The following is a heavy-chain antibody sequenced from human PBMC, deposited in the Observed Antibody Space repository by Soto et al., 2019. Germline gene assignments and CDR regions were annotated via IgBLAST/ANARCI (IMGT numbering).Heavy chain of an antibody. D-gene: IGHD5-18*01. CDR2: FSGRGGR. J-gene: IGHJ5*02. CDR1: GFPFTSFA. V-gene: IGHV3-23*01. CDR3: AKEVDISYGFESWFDP. Sequence: GGSLNLSFAPLGFPFTSFAWGWVRRPPGKGREGVPAFSGRGGRHTYPAPGKGGSPTPKANSKNTLYLQMNSLRAEDTAVYYCAKEVDISYGFESWFDPWGQGTLVTVSS.